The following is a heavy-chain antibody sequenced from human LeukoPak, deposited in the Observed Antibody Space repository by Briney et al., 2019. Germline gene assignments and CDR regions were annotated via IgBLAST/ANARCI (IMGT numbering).Heavy chain of an antibody. CDR3: ARHSGXXXXDSXXXXP. J-gene: IGHJ5*02. CDR1: GYSFTSYW. V-gene: IGHV5-51*01. CDR2: IYPGDSDT. Sequence: GESLKISCKGSGYSFTSYWIGWVRQMPGKGLEWMGIIYPGDSDTRYSPSFQGQVTISADKSISTAYLQWSSLKACDTAMYYCARHSGXXXXDSXXXXPXGXGXLVTVSS. D-gene: IGHD3-22*01.